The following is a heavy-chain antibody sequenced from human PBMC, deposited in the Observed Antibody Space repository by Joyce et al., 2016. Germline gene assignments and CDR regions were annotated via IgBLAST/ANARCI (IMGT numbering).Heavy chain of an antibody. D-gene: IGHD3-3*01. CDR1: GFTFDSYG. Sequence: QVQLVESGGGVVQPGRSLRLSYAASGFTFDSYGMHWVRQAPGKGLGWGEVIWYDGSNKYYADSVKGRFTISRDNSKNTLYLQMNSLRAEDTAVYYCARIGVQSYDFWSGYLGHWGQGTLVTVSS. J-gene: IGHJ4*02. V-gene: IGHV3-33*01. CDR3: ARIGVQSYDFWSGYLGH. CDR2: IWYDGSNK.